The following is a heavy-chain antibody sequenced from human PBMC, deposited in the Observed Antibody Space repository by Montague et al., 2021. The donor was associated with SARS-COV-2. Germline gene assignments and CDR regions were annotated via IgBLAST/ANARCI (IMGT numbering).Heavy chain of an antibody. CDR1: GGSISSYY. V-gene: IGHV4-59*01. CDR3: ARGSGWMGNAFDI. D-gene: IGHD6-19*01. Sequence: SETLSLTCTVSGGSISSYYWSWIRQPPGKGLEWIGYIYYSGSTNYNPSLKSRVTISVDTSKNQFSLKLNPVTAADTAVYYCARGSGWMGNAFDIWGQGTMVTVSS. CDR2: IYYSGST. J-gene: IGHJ3*02.